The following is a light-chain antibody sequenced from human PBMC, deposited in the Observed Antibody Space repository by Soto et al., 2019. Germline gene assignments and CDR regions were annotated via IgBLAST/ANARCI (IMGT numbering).Light chain of an antibody. Sequence: QSALTQPASVSGSPGQSITISCTGTSSDVGDYNYVSWYQQHPGKAPKLIIXGVSNRPSGXXXXXXGSKSGNTASLTISGXXXXXXXXXXCSSYTSTNTLVFGGGTKVTVL. CDR1: SSDVGDYNY. V-gene: IGLV2-14*01. J-gene: IGLJ2*01. CDR2: GVS. CDR3: SSYTSTNTLV.